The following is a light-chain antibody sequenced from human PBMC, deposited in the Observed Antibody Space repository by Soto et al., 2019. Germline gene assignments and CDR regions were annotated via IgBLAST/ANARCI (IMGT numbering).Light chain of an antibody. J-gene: IGLJ1*01. CDR2: SNN. V-gene: IGLV1-44*01. CDR3: AAWDDSLNGFYV. CDR1: SSQNRSNN. Sequence: SVLTQPPPGSWAPRPRGTNSFFWSSSQNRSNNVNWYQQPPGTAPKLLIYSNNQRPSGVPDRFSGSKSGTSASLAISGLQSEDEADYYCAAWDDSLNGFYVFGTGTKVTVL.